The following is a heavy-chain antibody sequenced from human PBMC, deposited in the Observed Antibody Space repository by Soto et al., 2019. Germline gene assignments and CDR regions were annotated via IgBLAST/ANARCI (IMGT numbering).Heavy chain of an antibody. D-gene: IGHD2-15*01. V-gene: IGHV3-30*18. CDR2: ISYDGNKK. CDR3: AKERGGRDAFDI. CDR1: GFSFSSYG. Sequence: QVQLVESGGGVVQPGRSLRLSCAASGFSFSSYGMHWVRQAPGKGLEWVALISYDGNKKDYADSVKGRFTISRDNSKNPLSLQMNSLRVEDTAVYYCAKERGGRDAFDIWGQGTMVTVSS. J-gene: IGHJ3*02.